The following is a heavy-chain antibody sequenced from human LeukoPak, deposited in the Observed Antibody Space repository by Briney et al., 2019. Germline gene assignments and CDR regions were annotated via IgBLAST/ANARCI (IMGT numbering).Heavy chain of an antibody. CDR2: ITYSGDNT. CDR3: PKDKLPNAMFSYVY. CDR1: GFTFSNYA. D-gene: IGHD3-10*02. Sequence: PGGALRLCCAASGFTFSNYAMSWVRQAPAKGLEWVSGITYSGDNTYYAGSVKGRFTISRDNSRNTLFLQMDSLRAEDTAVYYCPKDKLPNAMFSYVYWGQGTLVTVSS. V-gene: IGHV3-23*01. J-gene: IGHJ4*02.